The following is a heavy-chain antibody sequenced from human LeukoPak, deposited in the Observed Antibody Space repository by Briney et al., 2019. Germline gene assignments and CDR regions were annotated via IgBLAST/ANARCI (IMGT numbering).Heavy chain of an antibody. CDR2: FDPEDGET. CDR3: ATSYREYGDYERGPFDI. D-gene: IGHD4-17*01. Sequence: ASVKVSCKVSGYTLTELSMHWVRQAPGNGLEWMGGFDPEDGETIYAQKFQGRVTMTEDTSTDTAYMELSSLRSEDTAVYYCATSYREYGDYERGPFDIWGQGTMVTVSS. CDR1: GYTLTELS. J-gene: IGHJ3*02. V-gene: IGHV1-24*01.